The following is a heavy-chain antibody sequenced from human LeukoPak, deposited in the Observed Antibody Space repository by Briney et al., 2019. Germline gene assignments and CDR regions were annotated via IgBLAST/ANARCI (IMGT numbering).Heavy chain of an antibody. CDR1: GGSISSYY. CDR2: IYTSGST. D-gene: IGHD3-22*01. CDR3: ARGGYYYDSSGYYSFDY. J-gene: IGHJ4*02. V-gene: IGHV4-4*07. Sequence: PSETLSLTCTVSGGSISSYYWSWIRQPAGKGLEWIGRIYTSGSTNYNPSLKSRVTMSVDTSKNQFSLKLSSVTAADTAVYYCARGGYYYDSSGYYSFDYWGQGTLVTVSS.